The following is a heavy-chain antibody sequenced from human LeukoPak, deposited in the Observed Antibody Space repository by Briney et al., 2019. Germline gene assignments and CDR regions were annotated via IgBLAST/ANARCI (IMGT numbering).Heavy chain of an antibody. D-gene: IGHD2-15*01. CDR3: ATPWGGGGSCYYYY. V-gene: IGHV1-24*01. CDR2: FDPEDGET. Sequence: ASVKVSCKVSGYTLTELSMHWVRQAPGKGLEWMGGFDPEDGETTYAQKFQGRITMTEDTSTDTAYMELSSLRSEDTAVYYCATPWGGGGSCYYYYWGQGTLVTVSS. J-gene: IGHJ4*02. CDR1: GYTLTELS.